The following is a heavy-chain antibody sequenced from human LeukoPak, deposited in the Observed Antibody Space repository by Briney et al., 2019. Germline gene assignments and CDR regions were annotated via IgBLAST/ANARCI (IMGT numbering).Heavy chain of an antibody. D-gene: IGHD1-26*01. Sequence: GGSLRLSCAASGFSLSLYEMNWVRQPPGEGLEWVSYSSSSGSPTYHADSVRGRFTISRDNAKNSLYLQMNSLRDEDTAVYYCARDPYSGSYGDYYYYMDVWGKGTTVTISS. CDR2: SSSSGSPT. CDR3: ARDPYSGSYGDYYYYMDV. J-gene: IGHJ6*03. CDR1: GFSLSLYE. V-gene: IGHV3-48*03.